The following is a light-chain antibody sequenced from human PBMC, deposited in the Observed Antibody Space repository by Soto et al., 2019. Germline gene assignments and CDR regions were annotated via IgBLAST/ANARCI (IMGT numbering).Light chain of an antibody. CDR3: QQYNSYSRT. Sequence: DIQMTQSPSTLSASVGDRVTITCRASQSISTWLAWYQQKPGKAPKLLIYDASTLESGVPSRFSGSGSGTEFTLTISSLQPDDFATYYCQQYNSYSRTLRQGTKVDI. V-gene: IGKV1-5*01. J-gene: IGKJ1*01. CDR1: QSISTW. CDR2: DAS.